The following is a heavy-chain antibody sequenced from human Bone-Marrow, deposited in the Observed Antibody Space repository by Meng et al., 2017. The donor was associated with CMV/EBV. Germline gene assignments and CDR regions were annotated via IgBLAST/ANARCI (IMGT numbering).Heavy chain of an antibody. J-gene: IGHJ5*02. CDR1: GYTFTSYD. Sequence: ASVKVSCKASGYTFTSYDINWVRQATGQGLEWMGWMNPNSGNTGYAQKFQGRVTMTRNTSISTAYMELSSLRSEETAVYYCARALPYYYGSGSYGPFDPWGQGTLVTVSS. CDR2: MNPNSGNT. V-gene: IGHV1-8*01. D-gene: IGHD3-10*01. CDR3: ARALPYYYGSGSYGPFDP.